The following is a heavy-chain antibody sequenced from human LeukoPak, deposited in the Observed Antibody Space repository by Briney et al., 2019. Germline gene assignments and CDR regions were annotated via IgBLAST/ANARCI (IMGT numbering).Heavy chain of an antibody. V-gene: IGHV3-43*01. CDR3: AKFQDYGGMDI. Sequence: GGSLRLSCAASGFTFDDYTMHWVRQAPGKGLEWVSLISWDGGITYYADSVRGRFTISRDNNKNSLYLQMNSLRTEDTALYYCAKFQDYGGMDIWGQGTMVTVSS. CDR1: GFTFDDYT. J-gene: IGHJ3*02. CDR2: ISWDGGIT. D-gene: IGHD4-23*01.